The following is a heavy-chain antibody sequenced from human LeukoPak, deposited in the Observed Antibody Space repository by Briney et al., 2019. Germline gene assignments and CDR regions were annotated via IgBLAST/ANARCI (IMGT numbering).Heavy chain of an antibody. CDR3: ARDWVEYSSSPDGEALDY. CDR2: IIPIFGTA. D-gene: IGHD6-6*01. Sequence: ASVKVSCKASGGTFSSYAISWVRQAPGQGLEWMGGIIPIFGTANYAQKFQGRVTITADKSTSTAYMELSSLRSEDTAVYYCARDWVEYSSSPDGEALDYWGQGTLVTVSS. J-gene: IGHJ4*02. V-gene: IGHV1-69*06. CDR1: GGTFSSYA.